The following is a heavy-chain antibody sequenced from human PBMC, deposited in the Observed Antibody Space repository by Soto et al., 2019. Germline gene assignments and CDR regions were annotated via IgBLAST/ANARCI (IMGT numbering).Heavy chain of an antibody. CDR1: GFSLSNARMG. V-gene: IGHV2-26*01. D-gene: IGHD6-13*01. Sequence: QVTLKESGPVLVKPTETLTLTCTVSGFSLSNARMGVSWIRQPPGKALEWLAHIFSNDEKSYSTSLKSRLTISKDTSKSQVVLTMTNMDPVDTATYYCARIRFTAAGTSRHPRVSRYFDYWGQGTLVTVSS. CDR3: ARIRFTAAGTSRHPRVSRYFDY. J-gene: IGHJ4*02. CDR2: IFSNDEK.